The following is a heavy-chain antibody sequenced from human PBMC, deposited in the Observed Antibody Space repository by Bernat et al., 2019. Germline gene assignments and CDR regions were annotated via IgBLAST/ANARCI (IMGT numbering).Heavy chain of an antibody. Sequence: QVQLVESGGGVVQPGRSLRLSCAASGFTFSSYGMHWVRQAPGKGLEWVAVIWYDGSNRYYAASVKGRVTISRDKSKNTLYLQMNSLRAEDTAVYYCARDWQQLVRYYYYGMDVWGQGTTVTVSS. CDR3: ARDWQQLVRYYYYGMDV. D-gene: IGHD6-6*01. CDR2: IWYDGSNR. V-gene: IGHV3-33*01. J-gene: IGHJ6*02. CDR1: GFTFSSYG.